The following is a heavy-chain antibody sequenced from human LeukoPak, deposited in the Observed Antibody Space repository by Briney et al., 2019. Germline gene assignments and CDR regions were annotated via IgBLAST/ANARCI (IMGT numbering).Heavy chain of an antibody. CDR3: ARERTLYYFDY. Sequence: GGSLRLSCAASGFTFSSYGMNWVRQAPGKGLEWVSSISSSSSYIYYADSVKGRFTISRDNAKNSLYLQMNSLRAEDTAVYYCARERTLYYFDYWGQGTLVTVSS. CDR1: GFTFSSYG. V-gene: IGHV3-21*01. CDR2: ISSSSSYI. J-gene: IGHJ4*02.